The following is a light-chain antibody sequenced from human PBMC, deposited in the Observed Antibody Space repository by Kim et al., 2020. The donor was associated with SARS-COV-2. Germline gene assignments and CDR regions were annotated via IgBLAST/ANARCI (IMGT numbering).Light chain of an antibody. J-gene: IGKJ1*01. CDR2: DAS. Sequence: GDRVNITCRASQSISSWLAWYQQKPGKAPKLLIYDASSLESGVPSRFSGSGSGTEFTLTISSLQPDDFATYYCQQYNSYSVTFGQGTKVDIK. CDR1: QSISSW. V-gene: IGKV1-5*01. CDR3: QQYNSYSVT.